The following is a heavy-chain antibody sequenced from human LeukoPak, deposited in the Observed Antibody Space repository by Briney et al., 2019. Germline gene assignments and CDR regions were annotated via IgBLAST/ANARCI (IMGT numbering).Heavy chain of an antibody. CDR3: ARDSPVLRYFDWLFTSTNFDY. CDR1: GYTFTSYG. J-gene: IGHJ4*02. CDR2: ISAYNGHT. Sequence: ASVKVSCKASGYTFTSYGISWVRQAPGQGLEWMGWISAYNGHTNYAQKLQGRVTMTTDTSTSTAYMELRSLRSDDTAVYYCARDSPVLRYFDWLFTSTNFDYWGQGTLVTVSS. D-gene: IGHD3-9*01. V-gene: IGHV1-18*01.